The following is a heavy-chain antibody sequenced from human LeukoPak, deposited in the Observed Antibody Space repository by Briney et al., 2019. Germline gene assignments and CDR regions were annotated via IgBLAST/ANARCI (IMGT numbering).Heavy chain of an antibody. J-gene: IGHJ6*04. D-gene: IGHD3-3*01. Sequence: ASVKVSCKASGGTFSSYAISWVRQAPGQGLEWMGGIIPIFGTANYAQKFQGRVTMTTDTSTSTAYMELRSLRSDDTAVYYCARDVPITIFGVVIRMDVWGKGTTVTVSS. CDR1: GGTFSSYA. CDR3: ARDVPITIFGVVIRMDV. CDR2: IIPIFGTA. V-gene: IGHV1-69*05.